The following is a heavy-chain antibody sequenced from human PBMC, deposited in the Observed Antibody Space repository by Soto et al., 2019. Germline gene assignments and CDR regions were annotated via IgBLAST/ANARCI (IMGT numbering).Heavy chain of an antibody. CDR1: GYVFTKYP. Sequence: SVKVSCKASGYVFTKYPIAWLRQAPGQGLEWMGGIIPIFGTANYAQKFQGRVTITADKSTSTAYMELSSLRSEDTAVYYCARDRDYGDYPRWFDPWGQGTLVTVSS. D-gene: IGHD4-17*01. J-gene: IGHJ5*02. CDR2: IIPIFGTA. V-gene: IGHV1-69*06. CDR3: ARDRDYGDYPRWFDP.